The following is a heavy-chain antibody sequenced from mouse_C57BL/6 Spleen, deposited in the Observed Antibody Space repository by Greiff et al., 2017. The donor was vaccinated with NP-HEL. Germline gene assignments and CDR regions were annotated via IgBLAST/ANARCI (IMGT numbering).Heavy chain of an antibody. CDR2: ISSGGDYI. CDR3: TRALTTVVALYYFDY. V-gene: IGHV5-9-1*02. Sequence: EVNVVESGEGLVKPGGSLKLSCAASGFTFSSYAMSWVRQTPEKRLEWVAYISSGGDYIYYADTVKGRFTISRDNARNTLYLQMSSLKSEDTAMYYCTRALTTVVALYYFDYWGQGTTLTVSS. D-gene: IGHD1-1*01. CDR1: GFTFSSYA. J-gene: IGHJ2*01.